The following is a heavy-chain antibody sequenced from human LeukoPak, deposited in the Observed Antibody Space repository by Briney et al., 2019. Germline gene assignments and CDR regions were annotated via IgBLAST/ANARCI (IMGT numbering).Heavy chain of an antibody. Sequence: GGSLRLSCAASGFIVNTNYMSWVRQAPGRGLEWVSFIYADGNTYYADSVKGRFTISRDDAKNSVYLQMNSLRAEDTAVYYCARGRDGHGGYYSYMDVWGIGTTVTVSS. D-gene: IGHD5-24*01. V-gene: IGHV3-53*01. CDR3: ARGRDGHGGYYSYMDV. CDR2: IYADGNT. J-gene: IGHJ6*03. CDR1: GFIVNTNY.